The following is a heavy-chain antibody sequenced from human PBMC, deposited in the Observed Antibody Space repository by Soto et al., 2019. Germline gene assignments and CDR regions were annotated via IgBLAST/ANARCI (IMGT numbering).Heavy chain of an antibody. CDR2: ISYQGTNK. Sequence: VGSLRLSCGASGFTFGSYAMHWVRQAPGKGLEWLALISYQGTNKQHADSVKGRFTISRDNSKNTLYLQIYSLRPEDTAKYFCARERSGAYFYGLDIWGRGTTVTVS. D-gene: IGHD1-26*01. V-gene: IGHV3-30-3*01. J-gene: IGHJ6*02. CDR3: ARERSGAYFYGLDI. CDR1: GFTFGSYA.